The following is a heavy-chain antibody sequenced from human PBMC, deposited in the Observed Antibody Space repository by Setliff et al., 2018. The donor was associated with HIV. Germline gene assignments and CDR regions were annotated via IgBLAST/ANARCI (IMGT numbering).Heavy chain of an antibody. V-gene: IGHV1-3*01. CDR2: INVGKGDT. J-gene: IGHJ4*01. Sequence: ASVKVSCKASGYTFTTYSLHWVRQAPGHSLEWVGWINVGKGDTKYSQELQDRVTITRDTSANTAYMEQSSLRSDDTAVYFCVRGALLAAFDFDYWGQGTLVTVSS. CDR1: GYTFTTYS. D-gene: IGHD3-10*01. CDR3: VRGALLAAFDFDY.